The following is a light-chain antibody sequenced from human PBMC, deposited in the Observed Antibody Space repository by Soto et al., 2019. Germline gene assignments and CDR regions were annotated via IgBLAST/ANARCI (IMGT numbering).Light chain of an antibody. CDR3: CSYAGSHTIV. CDR1: TSDIGAYYY. V-gene: IGLV2-11*01. Sequence: QSVLTPPLSVSGSPGQSVTISCTGTTSDIGAYYYVAGYQQHTGKAPMLMIFDVTKRPSGVPDRFSATKSGNTASLTISGLQTEDEADYYCCSYAGSHTIVFGEGTKLTVL. CDR2: DVT. J-gene: IGLJ3*02.